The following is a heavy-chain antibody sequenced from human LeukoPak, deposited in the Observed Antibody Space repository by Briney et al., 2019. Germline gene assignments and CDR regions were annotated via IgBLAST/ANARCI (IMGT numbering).Heavy chain of an antibody. D-gene: IGHD3-10*01. CDR2: ISSSSSYT. J-gene: IGHJ4*02. V-gene: IGHV3-11*06. Sequence: GGSLRLSCAASGFTSSDYYMSWIRQAPGKGLEWVSYISSSSSYTNYADSVKGRFTISRDNAKNSLYLQMNSLRAEDTAVYYCARDKYYGSGSYLIDYWGQGTLVTVSS. CDR1: GFTSSDYY. CDR3: ARDKYYGSGSYLIDY.